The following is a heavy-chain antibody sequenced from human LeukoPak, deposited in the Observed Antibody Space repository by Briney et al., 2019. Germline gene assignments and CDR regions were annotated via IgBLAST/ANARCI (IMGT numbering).Heavy chain of an antibody. CDR2: ISGSGTST. Sequence: PGGSLRLSCAASGFTFSTFAMSWVRQAPGKGPEWVSTISGSGTSTYFADSVKGRFTISRDNSKNTLYLQMNSLRAEDTAVYYCAKDPEQLIGYCSGGTCSLRYWGQGTLVTVSS. J-gene: IGHJ4*02. CDR1: GFTFSTFA. V-gene: IGHV3-23*01. CDR3: AKDPEQLIGYCSGGTCSLRY. D-gene: IGHD2-15*01.